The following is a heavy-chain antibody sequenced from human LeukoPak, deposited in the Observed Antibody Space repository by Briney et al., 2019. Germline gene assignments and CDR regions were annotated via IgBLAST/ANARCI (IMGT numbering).Heavy chain of an antibody. CDR1: GGSISGYF. D-gene: IGHD4-17*01. Sequence: SETLSLTCTVSGGSISGYFRSWVRQPPGKGLEWIGYIYYSGTTTYISSLKSRVTISVETSKNPFSLKLSSLTAADTAVYYCARGHTAVTTIWYFEIWGRGTLVTVS. CDR3: ARGHTAVTTIWYFEI. V-gene: IGHV4-59*01. J-gene: IGHJ2*01. CDR2: IYYSGTT.